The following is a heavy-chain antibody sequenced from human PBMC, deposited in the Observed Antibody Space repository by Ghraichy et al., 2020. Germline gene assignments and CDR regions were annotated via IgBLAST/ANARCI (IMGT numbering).Heavy chain of an antibody. CDR1: GFTVSSNY. V-gene: IGHV3-53*01. CDR3: ARVTVTRALDI. D-gene: IGHD4-17*01. Sequence: GESLNISCAASGFTVSSNYMSWVRQAPGKGLEWVSVIYSGGSTYYADSVKGRFTISRDNSKNTLYLQMNSLRAEDTAVYYCARVTVTRALDIWGQGTMVTVSS. J-gene: IGHJ3*02. CDR2: IYSGGST.